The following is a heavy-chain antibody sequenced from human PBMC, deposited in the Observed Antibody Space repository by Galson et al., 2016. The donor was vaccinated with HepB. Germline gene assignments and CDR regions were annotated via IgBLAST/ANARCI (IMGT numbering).Heavy chain of an antibody. D-gene: IGHD3-3*01. J-gene: IGHJ6*03. V-gene: IGHV4-4*02. CDR2: IHHGGNT. CDR3: ARSSHDFWSAYSYMDV. Sequence: TCAVSGGSISNNNWWSWVRQPPGKGLEWIGEIHHGGNTNNNPSLKSRLTISVDKSKNQFSLKLTSVTAADTAVYYCARSSHDFWSAYSYMDVWGKGTTVTVSS. CDR1: GGSISNNNW.